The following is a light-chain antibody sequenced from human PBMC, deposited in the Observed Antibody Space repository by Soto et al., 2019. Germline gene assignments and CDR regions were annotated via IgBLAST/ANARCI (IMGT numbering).Light chain of an antibody. CDR2: DAS. J-gene: IGKJ5*01. Sequence: SPATLSLSPGERATLSCRASQSVNSRLAWYHHKPGEAPRLLISDASIRAAGIPDRFSGSGSGTDFTLTISRLEPEDFALYYCQQYVVGSLLSFGRGTRLENK. V-gene: IGKV3-20*01. CDR3: QQYVVGSLLS. CDR1: QSVNSR.